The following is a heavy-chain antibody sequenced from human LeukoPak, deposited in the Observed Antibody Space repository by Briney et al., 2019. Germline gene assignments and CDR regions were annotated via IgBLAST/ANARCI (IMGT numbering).Heavy chain of an antibody. CDR2: IKQDGSTK. CDR3: ARDTDGSLDY. Sequence: GGSLRPACAASGFTFTNSWMAWVRQAPGKGLNWVANIKQDGSTKHYVDSLTGRFTISRDNPKNALYLQMNSLRADDTAVYYCARDTDGSLDYWGQGIPVTVAS. CDR1: GFTFTNSW. D-gene: IGHD1-26*01. J-gene: IGHJ4*02. V-gene: IGHV3-7*01.